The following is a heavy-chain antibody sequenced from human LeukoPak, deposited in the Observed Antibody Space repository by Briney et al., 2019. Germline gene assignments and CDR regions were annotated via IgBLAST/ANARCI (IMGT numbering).Heavy chain of an antibody. CDR2: IYSGGST. CDR1: GFTVSSNY. Sequence: GGSLRLSCAASGFTVSSNYMSWVRQAPGKGLEWVSVIYSGGSTYYADSVKGRFTISRDNSKNTLYLQMKSLRAEDTAVYYCARDGYNFGDDAFDIWGQGTMVTVSS. V-gene: IGHV3-53*01. J-gene: IGHJ3*02. D-gene: IGHD5-24*01. CDR3: ARDGYNFGDDAFDI.